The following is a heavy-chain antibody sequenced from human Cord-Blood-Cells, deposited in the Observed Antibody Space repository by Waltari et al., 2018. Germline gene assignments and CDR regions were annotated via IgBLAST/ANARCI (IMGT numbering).Heavy chain of an antibody. V-gene: IGHV1-18*01. CDR3: ARDRGKGSSDY. Sequence: QVQLVQSGAEVKKPGAAVKVSRKDSGYTFPSYGLRWLRQAPGQGLEWMGWISAYNGNTTYAQKLQGRVTMTTDTSTSTAYMELRSLRSDDTAVYYCARDRGKGSSDYWGQGTLVTVSS. J-gene: IGHJ4*02. CDR2: ISAYNGNT. CDR1: GYTFPSYG. D-gene: IGHD6-13*01.